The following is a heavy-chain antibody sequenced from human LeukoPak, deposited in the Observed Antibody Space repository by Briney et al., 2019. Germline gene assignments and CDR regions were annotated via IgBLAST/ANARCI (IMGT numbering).Heavy chain of an antibody. CDR1: GFTFSSYA. J-gene: IGHJ3*02. CDR2: ISGSGGST. V-gene: IGHV3-23*01. Sequence: PGGSLRLSCAASGFTFSSYAMSWVRQAPGKGLEWVSVISGSGGSTYYADAVKGRFTISRDNSKNTLYLQMNSLRAEDTAVYYCAKSITMVRGVIIPYDAFDIWGQGTMVTVSS. CDR3: AKSITMVRGVIIPYDAFDI. D-gene: IGHD3-10*01.